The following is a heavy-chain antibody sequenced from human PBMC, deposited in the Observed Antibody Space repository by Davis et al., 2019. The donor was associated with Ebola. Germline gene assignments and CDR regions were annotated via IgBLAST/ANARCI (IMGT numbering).Heavy chain of an antibody. J-gene: IGHJ4*02. D-gene: IGHD5-18*01. V-gene: IGHV1-18*04. CDR1: GYTFTGYY. CDR2: INPYNGDT. CDR3: ARGGTSRGYSHGYYTPFDY. Sequence: ASVKVSCKASGYTFTGYYMHWVRRAPGQGLEWMGRINPYNGDTNYEQKLQGRVTMTTDTSTSTAYMELRSLRSDDTAVYFCARGGTSRGYSHGYYTPFDYWGQGTLVTVSS.